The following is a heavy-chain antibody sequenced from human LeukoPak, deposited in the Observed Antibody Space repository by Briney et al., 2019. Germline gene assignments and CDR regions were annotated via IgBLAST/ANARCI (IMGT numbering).Heavy chain of an antibody. CDR1: GGSISSSSYY. CDR3: ARDCSSTSCYFY. D-gene: IGHD2-2*01. CDR2: IYYSGST. J-gene: IGHJ4*02. V-gene: IGHV4-39*07. Sequence: SETLPLTCTVSGGSISSSSYYWGWIRQPPGKGLEWIGSIYYSGSTYYNPSLKSRVTISVDTSKNQFSLKLSSVTAADTAVYYCARDCSSTSCYFYWGQGTLVTVPS.